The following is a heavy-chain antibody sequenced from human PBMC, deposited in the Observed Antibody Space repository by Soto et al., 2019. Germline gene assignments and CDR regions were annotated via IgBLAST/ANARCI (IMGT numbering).Heavy chain of an antibody. CDR1: GFTFSAYW. Sequence: GGSLRLSCAASGFTFSAYWMNWVRQTPGKGLEWVANIKQDGSEKYYVDSVKGRFTISRDNAKSSLYLQMNSLRAEDTAVYYCARDNQVLYGYYYGMDVWGQGTTVTVSS. V-gene: IGHV3-7*01. D-gene: IGHD2-2*02. J-gene: IGHJ6*02. CDR3: ARDNQVLYGYYYGMDV. CDR2: IKQDGSEK.